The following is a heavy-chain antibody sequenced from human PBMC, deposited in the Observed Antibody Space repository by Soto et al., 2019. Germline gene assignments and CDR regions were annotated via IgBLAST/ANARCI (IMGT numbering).Heavy chain of an antibody. CDR2: ISAYNGNT. D-gene: IGHD3-3*01. J-gene: IGHJ6*02. Sequence: ASVKVSCKASGYTFTSYGISWVRQAPGQGLEWMGWISAYNGNTNYAQKLQGRVTMTTDTSTSTAYMELRSLRSDDRAVYYCASRNYDFWSCYSLNYYYYGMDVWGQGTTVTVSS. CDR1: GYTFTSYG. CDR3: ASRNYDFWSCYSLNYYYYGMDV. V-gene: IGHV1-18*04.